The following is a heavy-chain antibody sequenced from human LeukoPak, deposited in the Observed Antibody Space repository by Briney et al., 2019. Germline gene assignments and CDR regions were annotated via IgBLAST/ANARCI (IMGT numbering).Heavy chain of an antibody. CDR3: ARSNYDILTGYLPAGEDY. Sequence: GGSLRLSCAASGFTFSSYEMNWVRQAPGKGLEWVSYISSSGSTIYYADSVKGRFTISRDNAKNSLYLQMNSLRAEDTAVYYCARSNYDILTGYLPAGEDYWGQGTLVTVSS. D-gene: IGHD3-9*01. J-gene: IGHJ4*02. CDR1: GFTFSSYE. CDR2: ISSSGSTI. V-gene: IGHV3-48*03.